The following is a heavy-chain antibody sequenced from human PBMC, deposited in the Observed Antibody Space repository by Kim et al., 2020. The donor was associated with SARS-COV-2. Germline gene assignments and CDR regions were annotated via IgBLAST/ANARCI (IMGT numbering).Heavy chain of an antibody. J-gene: IGHJ4*02. D-gene: IGHD2-8*02. CDR3: AREITGRGSPDY. Sequence: GGSLRLSCAASAFTFSSYGMHWVRQAPGKGLEWVADIWYDGSNRHYADSVKGRFTISRDNSKNTLDLQMNSLRAEDTAVYYCAREITGRGSPDYWGQGTLVTVSS. V-gene: IGHV3-33*01. CDR2: IWYDGSNR. CDR1: AFTFSSYG.